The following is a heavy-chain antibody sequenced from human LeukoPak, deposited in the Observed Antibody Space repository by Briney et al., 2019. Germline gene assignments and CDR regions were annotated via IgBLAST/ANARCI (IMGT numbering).Heavy chain of an antibody. D-gene: IGHD2-15*01. CDR3: ARKVVADTAFDF. Sequence: PSETLSLTCTVSGGSINSGDYYWTWIRQPPGKGLVWIGYIYYSGSTYYNPSLKSRVTISIDTSKKQFLLDLSSVTAADTAVYYCARKVVADTAFDFWGQGTLVTVSS. V-gene: IGHV4-30-4*01. CDR2: IYYSGST. J-gene: IGHJ4*02. CDR1: GGSINSGDYY.